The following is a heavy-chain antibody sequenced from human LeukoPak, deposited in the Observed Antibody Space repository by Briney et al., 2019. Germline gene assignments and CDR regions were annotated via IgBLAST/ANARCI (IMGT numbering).Heavy chain of an antibody. CDR3: AKDPGLYGLGRKYFHY. V-gene: IGHV3-30*02. CDR2: IHNDGSNK. Sequence: GGSLRLSCAASGFTFSSYGMHWVRQAPGEGLEWVTFIHNDGSNKYYADSVKGRFTISRDNSKNTLYLQMDSLRTEDTAVYYCAKDPGLYGLGRKYFHYWGQGTLVTVSS. CDR1: GFTFSSYG. J-gene: IGHJ4*02. D-gene: IGHD3-10*01.